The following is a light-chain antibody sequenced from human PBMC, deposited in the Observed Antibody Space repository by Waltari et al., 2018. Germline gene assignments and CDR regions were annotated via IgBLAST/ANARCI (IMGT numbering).Light chain of an antibody. V-gene: IGKV1-39*01. CDR1: QSISGS. CDR3: QQSYIMPLT. CDR2: AAS. Sequence: DIQMTQSPSSLSASVGDRVTITCRARQSISGSLNWYQQKPGKAPSLLIFAASSLQSGAPPRFSGSGSGTDFTLTISNLQPEDYATYYCQQSYIMPLTFGGGTKVEIK. J-gene: IGKJ4*01.